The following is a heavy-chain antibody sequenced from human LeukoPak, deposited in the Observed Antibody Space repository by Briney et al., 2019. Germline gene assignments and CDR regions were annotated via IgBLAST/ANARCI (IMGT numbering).Heavy chain of an antibody. J-gene: IGHJ5*02. CDR2: IKQDGSEK. Sequence: GGSLRLPRAASGFTFSNYWMIWVRQAPGKGLEWVGNIKQDGSEKRYADSVRGRFSISRDNAQSSLYLQMNSLRAEDTAVYYCARASEPWLQRAWGPVTLVTVSS. V-gene: IGHV3-7*05. D-gene: IGHD5-24*01. CDR1: GFTFSNYW. CDR3: ARASEPWLQRA.